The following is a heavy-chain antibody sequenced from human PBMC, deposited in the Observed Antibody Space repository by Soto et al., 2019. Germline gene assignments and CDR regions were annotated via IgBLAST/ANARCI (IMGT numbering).Heavy chain of an antibody. V-gene: IGHV3-23*01. J-gene: IGHJ4*02. CDR2: ISGSGGST. Sequence: GGSLRLSCAASGFTFSSYAMSWVRQAPGKGLEWVSAISGSGGSTYYADSVKGRFTISRDNSRNSLYLQMNSLRDEDTAVYYCAREGYPFDYWGQGTLVTVSS. CDR3: AREGYPFDY. D-gene: IGHD5-12*01. CDR1: GFTFSSYA.